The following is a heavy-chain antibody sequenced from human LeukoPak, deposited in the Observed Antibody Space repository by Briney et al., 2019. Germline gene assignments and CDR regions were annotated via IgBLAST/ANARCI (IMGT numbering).Heavy chain of an antibody. V-gene: IGHV3-23*01. Sequence: GGSLRLSCAASGFTFSSYAMSWVRQAPGKGLEWVSAISGSGGSTYYVDSVKGRFTISRDNSKNTLYLQMNSLRAEDTAVYYCAKGRWELRYNWFDPWGQGTLVTVSS. J-gene: IGHJ5*02. CDR1: GFTFSSYA. CDR2: ISGSGGST. D-gene: IGHD1-26*01. CDR3: AKGRWELRYNWFDP.